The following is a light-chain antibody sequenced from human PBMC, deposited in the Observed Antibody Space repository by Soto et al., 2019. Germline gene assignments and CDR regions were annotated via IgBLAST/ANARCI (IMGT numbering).Light chain of an antibody. CDR2: EVS. CDR1: SSDVGSYNY. V-gene: IGLV2-14*01. Sequence: QSVLTQPASVSGSPGQSITISCTGTSSDVGSYNYVSWYQQHPGKAPKLMIYEVSNRPSGVSNRFSGSKSGYTASLTIYGLQAEDEADYYCSSYTSTSTYVFGTGTKVTVL. J-gene: IGLJ1*01. CDR3: SSYTSTSTYV.